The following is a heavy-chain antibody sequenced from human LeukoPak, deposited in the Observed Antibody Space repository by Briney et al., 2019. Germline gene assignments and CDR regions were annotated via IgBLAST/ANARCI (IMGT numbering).Heavy chain of an antibody. CDR1: GFTFSNYA. D-gene: IGHD3-10*01. CDR3: AKDGISRGSGCYYDK. V-gene: IGHV3-30*18. Sequence: GRSLRLSCAASGFTFSNYAMHWVRRAPGKGLEWVAITSHDGRKNNYADSVKGRFTISRDSSENTVYLQMNSLRAEDTAVYYCAKDGISRGSGCYYDKWGQGTLVAVSS. CDR2: TSHDGRKN. J-gene: IGHJ4*02.